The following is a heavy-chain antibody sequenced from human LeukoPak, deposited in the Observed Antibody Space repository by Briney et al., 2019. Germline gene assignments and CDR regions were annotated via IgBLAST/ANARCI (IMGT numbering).Heavy chain of an antibody. D-gene: IGHD1-26*01. CDR2: TIPMFRKV. CDR3: AGGEGQFLVPPDY. J-gene: IGHJ4*02. CDR1: GGTISTNP. V-gene: IGHV1-69*13. Sequence: SVKFSCKASGGTISTNPISWVRQAPGQGLEWMGGTIPMFRKVNYAQKFQDRITITADESTSTAYLELSSLKSDDTAVYYCAGGEGQFLVPPDYWGQGTLVTVSS.